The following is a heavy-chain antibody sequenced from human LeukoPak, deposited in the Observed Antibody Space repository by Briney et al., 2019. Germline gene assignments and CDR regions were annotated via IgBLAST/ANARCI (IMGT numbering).Heavy chain of an antibody. V-gene: IGHV3-30-3*01. D-gene: IGHD3-10*01. J-gene: IGHJ4*02. CDR1: GFTFSSYA. CDR3: ARDKAVWFGELLWAHNFDY. CDR2: ISYDGSNK. Sequence: PGRSLRLSCAASGFTFSSYAMHWVRQAPGKGLEWVAVISYDGSNKYYADSVKCRFTISRDNSKNTLYLQMNSLRAEDTAVYYCARDKAVWFGELLWAHNFDYWAREPWSPSPQ.